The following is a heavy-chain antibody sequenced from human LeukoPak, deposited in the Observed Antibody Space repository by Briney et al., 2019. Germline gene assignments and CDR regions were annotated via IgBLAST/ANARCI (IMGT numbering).Heavy chain of an antibody. D-gene: IGHD5-12*01. CDR1: GFSFSAAW. CDR3: VNLGYSD. Sequence: HTGGSLRLSCEASGFSFSAAWMTWVRQAPGKGLEWVATIKNDGSDKYYADSVKGRFTLSRDNAKNSAYLQMNSLRVEDTAVYYCVNLGYSDGGQGTLVTVSS. J-gene: IGHJ4*02. V-gene: IGHV3-7*01. CDR2: IKNDGSDK.